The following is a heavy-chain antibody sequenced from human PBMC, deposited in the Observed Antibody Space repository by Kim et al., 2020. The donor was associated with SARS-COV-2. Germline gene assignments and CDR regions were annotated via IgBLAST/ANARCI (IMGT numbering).Heavy chain of an antibody. Sequence: YNPPLKSRVTISVDRSKNQFSLKRSPVTAADTAVYYCARVCGDYVGYLDYWGQGTLVTVSS. D-gene: IGHD4-17*01. CDR3: ARVCGDYVGYLDY. J-gene: IGHJ4*02. V-gene: IGHV4-30-2*01.